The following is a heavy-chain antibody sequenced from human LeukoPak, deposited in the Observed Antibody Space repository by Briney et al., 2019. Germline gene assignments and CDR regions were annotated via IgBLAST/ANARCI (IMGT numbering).Heavy chain of an antibody. J-gene: IGHJ5*02. D-gene: IGHD5-18*01. CDR3: ARDPGYSYGTSWFDP. V-gene: IGHV1-18*01. Sequence: ASVKVSCTASGYTFSSYGISWLRQAPGQGLEWMGWISAYNGNTNYAQKFQGRVTMTTDTSTSTLYMEVRSLRSDDTAVYYCARDPGYSYGTSWFDPWGQGTLVTVSS. CDR2: ISAYNGNT. CDR1: GYTFSSYG.